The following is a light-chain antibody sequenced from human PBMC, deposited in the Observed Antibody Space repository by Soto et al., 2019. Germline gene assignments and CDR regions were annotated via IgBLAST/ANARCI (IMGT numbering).Light chain of an antibody. J-gene: IGLJ3*02. CDR1: TGAVTSGHY. Sequence: QAVVTQEPSLTVSPGGTVTLTCASSTGAVTSGHYPYWFQQKPGQAPRTLIYDASNKHSWTPARFSGSLLGGKAALTLSGAQPEDEAEHYCLVSYAGTRVFGGGTQLTVL. CDR3: LVSYAGTRV. CDR2: DAS. V-gene: IGLV7-46*01.